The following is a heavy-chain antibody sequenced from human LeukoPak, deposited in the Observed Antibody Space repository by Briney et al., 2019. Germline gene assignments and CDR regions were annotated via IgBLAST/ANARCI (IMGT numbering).Heavy chain of an antibody. CDR2: IRYDGSNQ. CDR1: GFTFSSYG. J-gene: IGHJ4*02. CDR3: AKDLASGSYYLGY. V-gene: IGHV3-30*02. Sequence: GGSLRLSCAASGFTFSSYGMHWVRQAPGKGLEWVAFIRYDGSNQYYADSVKGRFTISRDNSKNTLYLQMNSLRAEDTAMFYCAKDLASGSYYLGYWGQGTLVTVSS. D-gene: IGHD1-26*01.